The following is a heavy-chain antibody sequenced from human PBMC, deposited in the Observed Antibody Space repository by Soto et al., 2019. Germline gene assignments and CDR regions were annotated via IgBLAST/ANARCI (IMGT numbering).Heavy chain of an antibody. Sequence: GGSISSYYWSWIRQPPGKGLEWIGYIYYSGSTNYNPSLKSRVTISVDTSKNQFSLKLSSVTAADTAVYYCARRRVTHYYYYYMDVWGKGTTVTVSS. CDR3: ARRRVTHYYYYYMDV. CDR2: IYYSGST. CDR1: GGSISSYY. V-gene: IGHV4-59*08. D-gene: IGHD2-21*02. J-gene: IGHJ6*03.